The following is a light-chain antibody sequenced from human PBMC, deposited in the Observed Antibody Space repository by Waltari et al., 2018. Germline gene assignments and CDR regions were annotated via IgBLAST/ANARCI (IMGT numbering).Light chain of an antibody. V-gene: IGKV1-39*01. CDR2: AAT. Sequence: DVQMTQSPSSLSASVGDTVTITCRASQTISRDLNWYQQQPGKAPKLLIYAATTLQSEVPSRFTGSGSGTDFTLTISSVQPEDFATYYCQQSYSTPRTFGQGTKLDIK. CDR3: QQSYSTPRT. J-gene: IGKJ2*01. CDR1: QTISRD.